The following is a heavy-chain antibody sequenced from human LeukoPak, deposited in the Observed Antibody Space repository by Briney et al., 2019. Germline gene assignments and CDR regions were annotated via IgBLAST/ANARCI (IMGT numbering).Heavy chain of an antibody. Sequence: PSETLSLTCTVSNGSITNYYWSWIRQPPGKGLDGNGFIYYSGSTNYNPSLKSRVTISEDTSKNQFSLRLTSVSAADTAVYYCARGFGYSYGRGYDYWGQGTLVTVSS. CDR3: ARGFGYSYGRGYDY. CDR2: IYYSGST. V-gene: IGHV4-59*01. CDR1: NGSITNYY. J-gene: IGHJ4*02. D-gene: IGHD5-18*01.